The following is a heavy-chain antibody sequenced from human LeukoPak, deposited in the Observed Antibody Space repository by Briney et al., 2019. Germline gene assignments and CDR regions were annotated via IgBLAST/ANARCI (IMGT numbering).Heavy chain of an antibody. V-gene: IGHV3-30*04. CDR2: ISYDGSHK. D-gene: IGHD2-2*01. J-gene: IGHJ6*04. CDR1: GFTFSSYA. Sequence: PGGSLRLSCAAPGFTFSSYAMHWVRQAPGKGLEWVAVISYDGSHKNYADSVKGRFTISRDNSKNTVYLQMNSLRPEDTAVYYCAREGCSSTSCYEEDPDYYYYYGMDVWGKGTTVTVSS. CDR3: AREGCSSTSCYEEDPDYYYYYGMDV.